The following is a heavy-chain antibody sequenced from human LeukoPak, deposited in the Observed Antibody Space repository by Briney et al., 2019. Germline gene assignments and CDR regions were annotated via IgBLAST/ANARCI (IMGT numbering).Heavy chain of an antibody. D-gene: IGHD3-10*01. CDR3: ARVNYGIDP. V-gene: IGHV1-2*06. J-gene: IGHJ5*02. CDR1: GYTFTGYY. CDR2: INPNSGGT. Sequence: ASVKVSCKASGYTFTGYYMHWVRQAPGQGLEWMGRINPNSGGTNYAQKFQGRVTMTRDTSTSTVYMELSSLRSEDTAVYYCARVNYGIDPWGQGTLVTVSS.